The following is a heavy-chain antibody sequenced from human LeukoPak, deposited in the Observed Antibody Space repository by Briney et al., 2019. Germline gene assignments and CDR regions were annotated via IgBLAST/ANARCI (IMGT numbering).Heavy chain of an antibody. J-gene: IGHJ4*02. V-gene: IGHV4-34*01. CDR2: INHSGST. Sequence: PSETLSLTCAVYGGSFSGYYWSWIRQPPGKGLEWIGEINHSGSTNYNPSLKSRVTISVDTSKNQFSLKLSSVTAADTAVYYCARDYYYDEGYYFDYWGQGTLVTVSS. CDR3: ARDYYYDEGYYFDY. D-gene: IGHD3-22*01. CDR1: GGSFSGYY.